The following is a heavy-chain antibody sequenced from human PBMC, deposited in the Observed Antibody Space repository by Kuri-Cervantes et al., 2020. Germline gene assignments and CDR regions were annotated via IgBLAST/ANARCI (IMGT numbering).Heavy chain of an antibody. Sequence: ASVKVSCKASGYTFTSYYMHWVRQAPGQGLEWMGIINPSGGSTSYAQKFQGRVTMTRDTSTSTVYMELRSLRSDDTAVYYCARDPPTTMVRGVILGYYYMDVWGKGTTVTVSS. CDR2: INPSGGST. J-gene: IGHJ6*03. CDR3: ARDPPTTMVRGVILGYYYMDV. D-gene: IGHD3-10*01. V-gene: IGHV1-46*01. CDR1: GYTFTSYY.